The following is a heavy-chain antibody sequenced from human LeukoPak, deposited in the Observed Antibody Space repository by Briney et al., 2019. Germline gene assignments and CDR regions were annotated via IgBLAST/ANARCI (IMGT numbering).Heavy chain of an antibody. CDR3: ARAGGQWLANYYGMDV. CDR2: ISAYNGNT. Sequence: VKVSCKASGGTFSSYAISWVRQAPGQGLEWMGWISAYNGNTNYAQKLQGRVTMTTDTSTSTAYMELRSLRSDDTAVYYCARAGGQWLANYYGMDVWGQGTTVTVSS. V-gene: IGHV1-18*01. J-gene: IGHJ6*02. CDR1: GGTFSSYA. D-gene: IGHD6-19*01.